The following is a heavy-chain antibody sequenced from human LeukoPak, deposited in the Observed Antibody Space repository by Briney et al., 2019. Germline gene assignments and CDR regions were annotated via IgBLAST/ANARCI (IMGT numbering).Heavy chain of an antibody. J-gene: IGHJ4*02. CDR2: ISAHNGNT. CDR3: ARVPSNYYGSSGYFDY. V-gene: IGHV1-18*01. CDR1: GYTFTSYG. Sequence: PAASVKVSCKASGYTFTSYGISWVRQAPGQGLEWMGWISAHNGNTNYAQKLQGRVTMTTDTSTSTAYMELRSLRSDDTAVYYCARVPSNYYGSSGYFDYWGQGTLATVSS. D-gene: IGHD3-22*01.